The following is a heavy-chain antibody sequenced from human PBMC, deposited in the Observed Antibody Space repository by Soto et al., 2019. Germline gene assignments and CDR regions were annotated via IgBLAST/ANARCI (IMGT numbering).Heavy chain of an antibody. V-gene: IGHV4-30-4*01. D-gene: IGHD4-17*01. CDR2: IFHSGST. CDR1: GASISNDNYY. Sequence: QVQLQESGPGLVKPSQTLSLTCTVSGASISNDNYYWSWIRQPPGKGLEWIAYIFHSGSTNYSPSLKSRATISIDASKNQFSLKLTSVTAADTAVYYCARGPTETTDYWGQGTLVTVSS. J-gene: IGHJ4*02. CDR3: ARGPTETTDY.